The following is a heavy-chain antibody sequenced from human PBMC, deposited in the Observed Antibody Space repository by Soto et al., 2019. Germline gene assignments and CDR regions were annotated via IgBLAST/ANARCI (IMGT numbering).Heavy chain of an antibody. Sequence: QVQLQQWGAGLLKPSETLSLTCGVSGGSSRGYSWNWIRQSPEKGLEWIGEINYRGITSYNPSLRSRVTISLDTSTNRFSLTLTSVTAADTAIYYCARAPMDDYGNYYDGMDVWGQGTTITVS. J-gene: IGHJ6*02. CDR2: INYRGIT. V-gene: IGHV4-34*01. CDR3: ARAPMDDYGNYYDGMDV. D-gene: IGHD4-17*01. CDR1: GGSSRGYS.